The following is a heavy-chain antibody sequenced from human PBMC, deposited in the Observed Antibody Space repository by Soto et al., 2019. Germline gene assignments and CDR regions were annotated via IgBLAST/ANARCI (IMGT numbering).Heavy chain of an antibody. V-gene: IGHV1-18*04. CDR3: ARVWGSYRAPSGGAGFDP. Sequence: QVQLVQSGAELKKTGDSVKVSCAASGYTFTSNSITWVRQAPGQGLEWMGWISAYNGETSYAEKFQGRLTMTTDTSTSTAYMELRSLRSDDTAVYYCARVWGSYRAPSGGAGFDPWGQGTLVTVSS. CDR1: GYTFTSNS. CDR2: ISAYNGET. D-gene: IGHD3-16*02. J-gene: IGHJ5*02.